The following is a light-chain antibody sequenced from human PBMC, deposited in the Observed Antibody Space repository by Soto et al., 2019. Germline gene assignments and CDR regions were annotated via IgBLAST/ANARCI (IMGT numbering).Light chain of an antibody. CDR1: QSVRSN. J-gene: IGKJ5*01. Sequence: EVVMTQSPATLSVSPGERATLSCRASQSVRSNLAWYQQKPGQAPRLLIYGASNRVSGIPATFSGSGSGTEFTLTISSLQSEDFAVYYCQQYNNWPAITLGQGTRLEIK. V-gene: IGKV3D-15*01. CDR2: GAS. CDR3: QQYNNWPAIT.